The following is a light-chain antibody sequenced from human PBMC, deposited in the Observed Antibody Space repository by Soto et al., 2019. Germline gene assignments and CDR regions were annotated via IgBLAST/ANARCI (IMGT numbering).Light chain of an antibody. CDR2: GAS. J-gene: IGKJ4*01. V-gene: IGKV3-15*01. CDR1: QSISSD. Sequence: EIVMTQSPATLSVSPGERATLSCRASQSISSDLAWYQQKPGQAPRLLIYGASTRATGVPARFSGSGSATECTLTISGLQSEDLAIFYCHQYNDWPLTFGGGTKVEIK. CDR3: HQYNDWPLT.